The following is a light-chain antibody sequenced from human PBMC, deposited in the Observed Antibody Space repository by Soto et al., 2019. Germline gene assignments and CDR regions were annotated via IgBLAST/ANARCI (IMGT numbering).Light chain of an antibody. V-gene: IGKV3-15*01. CDR3: QQYFEWPPMT. CDR2: GAS. CDR1: ETVATN. Sequence: EVVTTQSPATLSVSPGERATLSCRASETVATNLAWYQQKPGQAPRLLISGASTRAAGISDRFRGSGSGTEFTLTISSLRSEDSAIYYCQQYFEWPPMTFGQGTNVDI. J-gene: IGKJ1*01.